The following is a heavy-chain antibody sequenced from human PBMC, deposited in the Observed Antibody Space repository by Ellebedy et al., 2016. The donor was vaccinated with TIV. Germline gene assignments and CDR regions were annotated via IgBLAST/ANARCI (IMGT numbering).Heavy chain of an antibody. CDR2: IYGDGST. Sequence: SETLSLTXTLSGASVRSYYWSWIRQPAGKGLEWIGRIYGDGSTKYNPSLESRVTMSVDTSKNQFFLRLNSVTAADTAVYYCVRGPYDGTGYYYPHWGQGILVTVSS. V-gene: IGHV4-4*07. D-gene: IGHD3-22*01. J-gene: IGHJ4*02. CDR1: GASVRSYY. CDR3: VRGPYDGTGYYYPH.